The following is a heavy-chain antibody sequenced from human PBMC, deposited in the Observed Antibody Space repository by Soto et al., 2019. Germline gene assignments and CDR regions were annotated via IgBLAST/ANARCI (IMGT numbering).Heavy chain of an antibody. CDR3: ARSRTLDDFDY. CDR1: GFTFSNYA. V-gene: IGHV3-23*01. D-gene: IGHD1-1*01. Sequence: EVQLLESGGGLVQPGGSLRLSCAASGFTFSNYAMSWVRQAPGKGLDWVSSISSSGGSAYYADSVKGRVTISRDNSKNTLYLQMNSLRAEDTAVYYCARSRTLDDFDYWGQGTLVTVSS. CDR2: ISSSGGSA. J-gene: IGHJ4*02.